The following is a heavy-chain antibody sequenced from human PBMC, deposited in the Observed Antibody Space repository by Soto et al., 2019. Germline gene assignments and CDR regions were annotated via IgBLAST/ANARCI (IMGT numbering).Heavy chain of an antibody. J-gene: IGHJ4*02. Sequence: QVQLQESGPGLVKPSETLSLTCTVSGGSISSYYWSWIRQPPGKGLEWIGSIFYSGSTNYNPSLKSRVTIAVDTSKNQFSLKLSSVTAADTAVYYCARRYSSGFDYWGQGTLVTVSS. D-gene: IGHD6-19*01. CDR2: IFYSGST. CDR1: GGSISSYY. V-gene: IGHV4-59*08. CDR3: ARRYSSGFDY.